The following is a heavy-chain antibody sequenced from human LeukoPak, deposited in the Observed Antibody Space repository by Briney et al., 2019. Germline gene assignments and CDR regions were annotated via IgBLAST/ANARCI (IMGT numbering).Heavy chain of an antibody. V-gene: IGHV3-7*01. CDR1: GFTFSSYW. Sequence: GGSLRLSCAASGFTFSSYWMSWVRQAPGKGLEWVANIKQDGSEKYYVDSVKGRFTISRDNAKNSLYLQMNSLRAEDTAVYYCARGHHSSSFFGGYRGLYYYGMDVWGQGTTVTVSS. CDR3: ARGHHSSSFFGGYRGLYYYGMDV. J-gene: IGHJ6*02. CDR2: IKQDGSEK. D-gene: IGHD6-13*01.